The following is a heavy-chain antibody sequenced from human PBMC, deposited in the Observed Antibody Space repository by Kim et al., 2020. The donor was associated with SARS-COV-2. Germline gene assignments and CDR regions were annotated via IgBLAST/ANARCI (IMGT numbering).Heavy chain of an antibody. D-gene: IGHD6-6*01. Sequence: SETLSLTCAVYGGSFSGYYWSWIRQPPGKGLEWIGEINHSGSTNYNPSLKSRVTISVDTSKNQFSLKLSSVTAADTAVYYCARGLIIAAREFGRYYYGM. CDR2: INHSGST. V-gene: IGHV4-34*01. J-gene: IGHJ6*01. CDR1: GGSFSGYY. CDR3: ARGLIIAAREFGRYYYGM.